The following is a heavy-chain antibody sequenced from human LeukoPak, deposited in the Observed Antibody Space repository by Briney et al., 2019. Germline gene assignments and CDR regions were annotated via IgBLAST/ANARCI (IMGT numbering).Heavy chain of an antibody. D-gene: IGHD1-26*01. CDR3: ARIALEGSGSWTPIEDY. CDR1: GYTITDYY. Sequence: ASVKVSCKASGYTITDYYIHWVRQAPGQGLEWMGWINPNSGGTNYTQKFQGRVTMTRDTSISTAYMELSRLRSDDTAVYYCARIALEGSGSWTPIEDYWGQGTLVTVSS. V-gene: IGHV1-2*02. J-gene: IGHJ4*02. CDR2: INPNSGGT.